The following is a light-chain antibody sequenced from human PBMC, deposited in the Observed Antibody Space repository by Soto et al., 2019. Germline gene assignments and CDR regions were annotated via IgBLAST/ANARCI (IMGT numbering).Light chain of an antibody. CDR1: SSDVGAYNY. Sequence: QSALTQPASVSGSPGQSITISCTGTSSDVGAYNYVSWFQQLPGKAPKLMIYEVSNRPSGVSNRFSGSKSGNTASLTISGLQAYDEADYYCSSYTSSSTPYVFGPGTKVTVL. CDR3: SSYTSSSTPYV. V-gene: IGLV2-14*01. J-gene: IGLJ1*01. CDR2: EVS.